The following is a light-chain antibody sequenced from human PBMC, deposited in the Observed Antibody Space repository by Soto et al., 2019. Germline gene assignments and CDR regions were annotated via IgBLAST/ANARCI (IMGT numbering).Light chain of an antibody. CDR2: EAS. Sequence: DLQMTQSPSSVFESLGEKVTITCRPSQDIGSWLAWYQQKPGKVPDLLIYEASNLQSEVPSRFSGSGSGTHFTLTISGLQPEDFATYYCQQGNSFPFTFGPGTKVD. CDR1: QDIGSW. CDR3: QQGNSFPFT. V-gene: IGKV1-12*01. J-gene: IGKJ3*01.